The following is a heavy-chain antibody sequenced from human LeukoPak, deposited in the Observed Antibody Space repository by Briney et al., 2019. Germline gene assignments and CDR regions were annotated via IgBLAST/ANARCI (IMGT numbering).Heavy chain of an antibody. CDR3: ARALRSGWYLDY. CDR1: GFTFSSYG. D-gene: IGHD6-19*01. V-gene: IGHV3-33*01. CDR2: IWYDGSNK. J-gene: IGHJ4*02. Sequence: GGSLRLSCAASGFTFSSYGMHWVRQAPGKGLEWVAVIWYDGSNKYYADSVKGRFTISRDNSKNTPYLQMNSLRAEDTAVYYCARALRSGWYLDYWGQGTLVTVSS.